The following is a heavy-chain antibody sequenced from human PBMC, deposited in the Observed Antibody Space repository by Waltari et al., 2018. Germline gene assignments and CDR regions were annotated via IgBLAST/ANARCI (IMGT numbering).Heavy chain of an antibody. CDR1: GYSISSDYY. D-gene: IGHD3-22*01. V-gene: IGHV4-38-2*02. Sequence: QFQLQESGPGLVKPSETLSLTCRVAGYSISSDYYWGWMRQPPGKGLEWIGSIFHGGDTYYNPSLKSRVPISVDTSKNQLSLKLHSVTAADTAVYYCVRDWRAGYFGPVRDTSFDHWGQGTLVTVSS. CDR2: IFHGGDT. CDR3: VRDWRAGYFGPVRDTSFDH. J-gene: IGHJ4*02.